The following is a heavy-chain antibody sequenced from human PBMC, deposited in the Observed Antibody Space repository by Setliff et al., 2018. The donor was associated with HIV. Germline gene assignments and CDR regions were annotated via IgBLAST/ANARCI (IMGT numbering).Heavy chain of an antibody. CDR3: ASSWSRVPYYGMDV. V-gene: IGHV1-8*01. Sequence: ASVKVSCKASGSTFPSYDINWVRQATGRGPEWMGWMNPNSGNSGYAQKIQGRVTMTRNTSISTAYMELSSMRSEDTAVYYCASSWSRVPYYGMDVWGQGTTVTVSS. CDR1: GSTFPSYD. CDR2: MNPNSGNS. D-gene: IGHD6-13*01. J-gene: IGHJ6*02.